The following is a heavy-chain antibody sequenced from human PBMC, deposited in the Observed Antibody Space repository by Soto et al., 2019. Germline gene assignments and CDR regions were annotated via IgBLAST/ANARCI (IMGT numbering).Heavy chain of an antibody. D-gene: IGHD2-15*01. Sequence: PSETLSLTCTVSGGSISSGGYYWSWIRQHPGKGLGWIGYIYYSGSTYYNPSLKSRVTISVDTSKNQFSLKLSSVTAADTALYYCAKGALVVVAATLDYWGQGTLVTVSS. V-gene: IGHV4-31*03. J-gene: IGHJ4*02. CDR3: AKGALVVVAATLDY. CDR1: GGSISSGGYY. CDR2: IYYSGST.